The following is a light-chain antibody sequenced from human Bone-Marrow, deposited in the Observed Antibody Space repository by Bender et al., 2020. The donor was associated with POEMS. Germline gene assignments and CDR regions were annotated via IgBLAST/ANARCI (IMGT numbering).Light chain of an antibody. V-gene: IGLV2-8*01. J-gene: IGLJ2*01. CDR2: EVT. Sequence: QSALTQPPSASGSPGQSVTISCTGTSSDIGTYNFVSWYQQHPGKAPKLMIYEVTKRPSGVPDRFSASKSGDTASLTVSGLQAEDEADYYCSSYAGGNNVVFGGGTKLTVL. CDR3: SSYAGGNNVV. CDR1: SSDIGTYNF.